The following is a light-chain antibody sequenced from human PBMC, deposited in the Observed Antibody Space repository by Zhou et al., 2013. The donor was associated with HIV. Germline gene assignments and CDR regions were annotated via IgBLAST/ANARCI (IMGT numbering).Light chain of an antibody. CDR3: QQTYSTPPT. Sequence: DIQMTQSPSTLSASVGDRVTITCRASQSIFSRLAWYQQKPGEAPKLLMSRASILESGVPSRFSGSGSGTEFTLTISSLQPDDFATYYCQQTYSTPPTFGQGTRLEI. V-gene: IGKV1-5*03. CDR2: RAS. CDR1: QSIFSR. J-gene: IGKJ5*01.